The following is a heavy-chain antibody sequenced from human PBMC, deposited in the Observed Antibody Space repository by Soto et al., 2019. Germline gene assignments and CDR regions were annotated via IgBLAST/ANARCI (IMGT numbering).Heavy chain of an antibody. J-gene: IGHJ5*02. Sequence: PSETLSLTCTVSGGSISSGGYYWSWIRQHPGKGLEWIGYIYYSGSTYYNPSLKSRVTISVDTSKNQFSLKLSSVTAADTAVYYCASMVRGVQGWFDPWGQGTLVTVSS. V-gene: IGHV4-31*03. CDR1: GGSISSGGYY. CDR3: ASMVRGVQGWFDP. CDR2: IYYSGST. D-gene: IGHD3-10*01.